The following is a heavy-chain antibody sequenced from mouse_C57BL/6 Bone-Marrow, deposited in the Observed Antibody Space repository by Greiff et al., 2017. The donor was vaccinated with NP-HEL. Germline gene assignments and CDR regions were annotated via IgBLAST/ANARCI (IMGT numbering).Heavy chain of an antibody. Sequence: QVQLKESGAELARPGASVKLSCKASGYTFTSSGISWVKQRTGQGLAWIGELYPRSGNTYYNEKFKGKATLTADKSSSTAYMELRSLTSEDSAVYFCARSITTVVATFYWYFDVWGTGTTVTVSS. CDR3: ARSITTVVATFYWYFDV. J-gene: IGHJ1*03. CDR2: LYPRSGNT. D-gene: IGHD1-1*01. V-gene: IGHV1-81*01. CDR1: GYTFTSSG.